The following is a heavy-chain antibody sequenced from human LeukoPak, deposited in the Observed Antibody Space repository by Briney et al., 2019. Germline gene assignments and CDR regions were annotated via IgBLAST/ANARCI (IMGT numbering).Heavy chain of an antibody. CDR1: GGSISSYY. V-gene: IGHV4-59*01. CDR3: ARDLYYNSSGYPLGAFDI. Sequence: SETLSLTCTVSGGSISSYYWSWIRQPPGKGLEWIGYIYYSGSTNYNPSLKSRVTISVDTSKNQFSLKLSSVTAADTAVYYCARDLYYNSSGYPLGAFDIWGQGTMVTVSS. J-gene: IGHJ3*02. D-gene: IGHD3-22*01. CDR2: IYYSGST.